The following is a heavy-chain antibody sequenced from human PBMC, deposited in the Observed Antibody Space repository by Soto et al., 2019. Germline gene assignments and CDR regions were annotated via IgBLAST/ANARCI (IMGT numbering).Heavy chain of an antibody. V-gene: IGHV3-21*01. CDR1: GFTFSSYW. CDR3: ARDRGSSGWYAGGWFDP. Sequence: PGGSLRLSCAASGFTFSSYWMHWVRQAPGKGLEWVSCISSSSSNKYYADSVKGRFTISRDNAKNSLYLQMNSLRAEDTAVYYCARDRGSSGWYAGGWFDPWGQGTLVTVSS. CDR2: ISSSSSNK. J-gene: IGHJ5*02. D-gene: IGHD6-19*01.